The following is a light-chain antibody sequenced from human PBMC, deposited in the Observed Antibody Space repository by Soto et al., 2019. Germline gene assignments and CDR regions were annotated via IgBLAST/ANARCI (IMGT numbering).Light chain of an antibody. CDR3: QQRQYWPPIT. CDR1: QSVSSY. V-gene: IGKV3-11*01. J-gene: IGKJ5*01. Sequence: EIVLTQSPATLSLSPGERATLSCWSSQSVSSYLAWYQQKPGQAPRLLIYDASNRATGIPARFSGSGSGTDFTLTISSLEPEDFAIYYCQQRQYWPPITFGQGTRLEI. CDR2: DAS.